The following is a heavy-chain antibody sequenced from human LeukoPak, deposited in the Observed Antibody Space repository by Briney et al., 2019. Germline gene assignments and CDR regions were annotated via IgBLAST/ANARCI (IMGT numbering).Heavy chain of an antibody. J-gene: IGHJ3*02. D-gene: IGHD5-18*01. V-gene: IGHV4-59*08. CDR1: GGFISSDY. Sequence: PSETLSLTCTVSGGFISSDYWSWIRQPPGKGLEWIGYIYYSGSTNYNPCLKSRVTISVDTSKNQFSLKLSSVTAADTAVYYCARSGAMVTGDAFDIWGQGTMVTVSS. CDR2: IYYSGST. CDR3: ARSGAMVTGDAFDI.